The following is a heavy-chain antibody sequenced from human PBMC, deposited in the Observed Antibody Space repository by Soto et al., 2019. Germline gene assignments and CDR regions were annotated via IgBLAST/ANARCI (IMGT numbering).Heavy chain of an antibody. J-gene: IGHJ4*02. Sequence: QVQLQESGPGLVKPSGTLSLTCAVSGVSISSHDWWTWVRQPPGKGLEWIGESHQSGNTNYNSSLESRVTISQDKSKNQFSLQLSSVTVADTAVYYCATRYTGRVYWGQGTLVTVSS. D-gene: IGHD6-13*01. CDR2: SHQSGNT. V-gene: IGHV4-4*02. CDR1: GVSISSHDW. CDR3: ATRYTGRVY.